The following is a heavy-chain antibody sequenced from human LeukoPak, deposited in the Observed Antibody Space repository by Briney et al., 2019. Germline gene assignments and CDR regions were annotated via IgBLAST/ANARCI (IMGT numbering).Heavy chain of an antibody. CDR1: GGSISSGGYY. CDR3: ARESSSWYGWFDP. D-gene: IGHD6-13*01. Sequence: PSETLSLTCTVSGGSISSGGYYWSWIRQHPGKGLEWIGYIYYSGSTYYNPSLKSRVTISVDTSKNQFSLKLSSVTAADTAVYYCARESSSWYGWFDPWGQGILVTVSS. V-gene: IGHV4-31*03. CDR2: IYYSGST. J-gene: IGHJ5*02.